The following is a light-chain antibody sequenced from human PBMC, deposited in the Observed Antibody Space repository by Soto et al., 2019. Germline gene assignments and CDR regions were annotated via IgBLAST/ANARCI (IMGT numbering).Light chain of an antibody. J-gene: IGLJ1*01. CDR2: EVS. CDR3: SSYTSGSTPFV. Sequence: QSALTQPASVSGSLGQSITISCTGTSSDVGAYNYVSWYQQQPGKAPKLIIYEVSNRPSGVSNRFSASKSGNTASLTISGLQADDEADYYCSSYTSGSTPFVFGTGTKVTVL. V-gene: IGLV2-14*01. CDR1: SSDVGAYNY.